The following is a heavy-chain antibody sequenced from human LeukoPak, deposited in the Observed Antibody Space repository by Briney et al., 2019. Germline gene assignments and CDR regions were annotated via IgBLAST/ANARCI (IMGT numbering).Heavy chain of an antibody. J-gene: IGHJ4*02. CDR3: AKERRESTGWDFDD. D-gene: IGHD6-19*01. Sequence: SGGSLRHSCGASGFTFNNYAMTWVRQAPGKGLEWVSSISGSGGSTYYAVSVKGRFTISRDNSKNTLYLQMNSLRAEDTALYYCAKERRESTGWDFDDWGQGTLVTVSS. CDR2: ISGSGGST. V-gene: IGHV3-23*01. CDR1: GFTFNNYA.